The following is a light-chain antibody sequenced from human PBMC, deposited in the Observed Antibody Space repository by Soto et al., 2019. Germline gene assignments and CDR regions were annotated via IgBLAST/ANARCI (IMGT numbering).Light chain of an antibody. V-gene: IGKV4-1*01. CDR3: QQYYTTPIT. Sequence: DIVMTQSPDSLAVSLGERATINCKSSQSVLYSSNNKNYLAWYQRKPGQPPKLPIYWASTRESGVPDRFSGSGSGTDFTLTISSLQAEDVAVYYCQQYYTTPITFGPGTKVDIK. J-gene: IGKJ3*01. CDR2: WAS. CDR1: QSVLYSSNNKNY.